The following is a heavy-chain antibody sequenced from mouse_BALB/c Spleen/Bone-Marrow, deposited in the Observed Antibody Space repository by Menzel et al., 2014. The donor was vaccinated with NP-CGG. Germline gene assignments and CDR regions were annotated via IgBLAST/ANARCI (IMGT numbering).Heavy chain of an antibody. CDR1: GYAFTDYL. CDR2: INPGSGST. J-gene: IGHJ2*01. D-gene: IGHD2-3*01. CDR3: ARYDGYFDY. Sequence: VKLQESGAELVRPGTSVKVSCKASGYAFTDYLMEWLKQRPGQGLEWIGVINPGSGSTNYNEKFKDKATLTADKSSSTASMQLSSMTSDDSAVYFCARYDGYFDYWGQGTILKVSS. V-gene: IGHV1-54*01.